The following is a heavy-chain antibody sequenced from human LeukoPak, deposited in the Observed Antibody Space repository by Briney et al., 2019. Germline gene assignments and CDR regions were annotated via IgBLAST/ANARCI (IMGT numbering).Heavy chain of an antibody. CDR3: AGVTIFGVVIMSLFDY. V-gene: IGHV4-39*01. CDR2: IYYSGST. D-gene: IGHD3-3*01. J-gene: IGHJ4*02. CDR1: GGSISSSSYY. Sequence: SETLSLTCTVSGGSISSSSYYWGWIRQPPGKGLGWIGSIYYSGSTYYNPSLKSRVTISVDTSKNQFSLKLSSVTAADTAVYYCAGVTIFGVVIMSLFDYWGQGTLVTVSS.